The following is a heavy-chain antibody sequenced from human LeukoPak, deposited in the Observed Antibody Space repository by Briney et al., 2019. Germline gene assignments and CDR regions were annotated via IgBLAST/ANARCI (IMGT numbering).Heavy chain of an antibody. V-gene: IGHV1-18*01. CDR3: ARYNSLLRGVTTSDY. CDR2: ISGYNGDV. D-gene: IGHD3-10*01. Sequence: ASVKVSCKASGYTFSNYGITWVRQAPGQGLGWMGTISGYNGDVNYAPKFQGRVTMTTDTSTTTAYMELRSLRFDDTAVYYCARYNSLLRGVTTSDYWGQGTLVTVSS. CDR1: GYTFSNYG. J-gene: IGHJ4*02.